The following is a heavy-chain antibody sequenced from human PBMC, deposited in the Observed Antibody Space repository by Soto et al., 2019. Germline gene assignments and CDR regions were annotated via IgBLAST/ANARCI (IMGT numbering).Heavy chain of an antibody. Sequence: GGSLRLSCAASGFTFDDYAMNWVRQAPGKGLEWVSLISWDGGSTYYADSVKGRFTISRDNSKNSLYLQMNSLRAEDTAVYYCAKEYYGAGSYDYGMDVWGQGTTVTVSS. V-gene: IGHV3-43D*03. CDR2: ISWDGGST. J-gene: IGHJ6*02. D-gene: IGHD3-10*01. CDR1: GFTFDDYA. CDR3: AKEYYGAGSYDYGMDV.